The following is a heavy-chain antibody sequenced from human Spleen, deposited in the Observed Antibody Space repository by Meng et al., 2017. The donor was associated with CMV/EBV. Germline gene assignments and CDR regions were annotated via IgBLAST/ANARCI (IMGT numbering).Heavy chain of an antibody. D-gene: IGHD3-10*01. Sequence: GGSLRLSCAASGFTVSSNYMSWVRQAPGKGLEWVSVIYSCGSTYYADSVKGRFTISRDNSKNTLYLQMSSLRVEDTAVYYCAKDGPGNWYGSGTFGGDYYYYYYAMDVWGQGTTVTVSS. CDR3: AKDGPGNWYGSGTFGGDYYYYYYAMDV. CDR2: IYSCGST. CDR1: GFTVSSNY. V-gene: IGHV3-66*03. J-gene: IGHJ6*02.